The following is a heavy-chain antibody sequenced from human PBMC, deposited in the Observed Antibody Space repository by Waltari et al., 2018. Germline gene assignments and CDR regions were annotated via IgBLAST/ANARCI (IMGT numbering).Heavy chain of an antibody. Sequence: QVQLQQSGPGLVKPSQTLSLTCAISGDSVSSNSAAWNWIRQSPSRGLEWLGRTYYRSKWYNDYAVSVKSRITINPDTSKNQFSLQLNSVTPEDTAVYYCARGPGYSNGLGHCYFDYWGQGTLVTVSS. J-gene: IGHJ4*02. CDR3: ARGPGYSNGLGHCYFDY. CDR1: GDSVSSNSAA. CDR2: TYYRSKWYN. V-gene: IGHV6-1*01. D-gene: IGHD6-19*01.